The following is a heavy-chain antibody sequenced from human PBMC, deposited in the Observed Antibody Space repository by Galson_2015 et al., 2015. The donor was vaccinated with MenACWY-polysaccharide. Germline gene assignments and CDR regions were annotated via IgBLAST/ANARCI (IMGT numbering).Heavy chain of an antibody. Sequence: SLRLSCAASGFTFSSYSMNWVRQAPGKGLEWVSYISSSSSTIYYADSVKGRFTISRDNAKNSLYLQMNSLRAEDTAVYYCAREYSPGGAYNWFDPWGQGTLVTVSS. CDR3: AREYSPGGAYNWFDP. V-gene: IGHV3-48*01. D-gene: IGHD5-18*01. J-gene: IGHJ5*02. CDR2: ISSSSSTI. CDR1: GFTFSSYS.